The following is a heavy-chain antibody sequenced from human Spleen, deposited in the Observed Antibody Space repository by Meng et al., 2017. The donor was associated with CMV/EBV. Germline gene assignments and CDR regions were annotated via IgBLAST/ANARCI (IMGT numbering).Heavy chain of an antibody. Sequence: GGSLRLSCAASGFTFSSYWMHWVRQAPGKGLVWVSRINSDGSSTSYADSVKGRFTISRDNAKNTLYLQMNSLRAEDTAVYYCARAKSYCSSTSCYTNWFDPWGQGTLVTVSS. V-gene: IGHV3-74*01. CDR1: GFTFSSYW. CDR2: INSDGSST. CDR3: ARAKSYCSSTSCYTNWFDP. J-gene: IGHJ5*02. D-gene: IGHD2-2*01.